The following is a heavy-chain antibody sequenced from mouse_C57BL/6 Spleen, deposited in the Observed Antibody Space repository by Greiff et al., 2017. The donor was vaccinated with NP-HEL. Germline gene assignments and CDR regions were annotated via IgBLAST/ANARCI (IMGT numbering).Heavy chain of an antibody. CDR2: IWGVGST. D-gene: IGHD1-1*01. Sequence: VQLQESGPGLVAPSQSLSITCTVSGFSLTSYGVDWVRQSPGKGLEWLGVIWGVGSTNYNSALKSRLSISKDNSKSQVFLKMNSLQTDDTAMYYCAASAHYGSSYDYAMDYWGQGTSVTVSS. J-gene: IGHJ4*01. CDR3: AASAHYGSSYDYAMDY. V-gene: IGHV2-6*01. CDR1: GFSLTSYG.